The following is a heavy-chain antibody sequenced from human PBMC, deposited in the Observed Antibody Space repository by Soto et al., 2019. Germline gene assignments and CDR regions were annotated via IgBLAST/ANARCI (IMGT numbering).Heavy chain of an antibody. D-gene: IGHD3-22*01. CDR2: ISGGGNPT. Sequence: EVQLLESGGGLVQPGGSLRLSCAASGFTFSRFGMSWVRQAPGKGLEWVSGISGGGNPTYYSDSVKGRFTISRDSAKNTLYPQMNSLRTEDTAVYYCAKDITYDSSAYDSWGQGTLVTVSS. J-gene: IGHJ4*02. V-gene: IGHV3-23*01. CDR1: GFTFSRFG. CDR3: AKDITYDSSAYDS.